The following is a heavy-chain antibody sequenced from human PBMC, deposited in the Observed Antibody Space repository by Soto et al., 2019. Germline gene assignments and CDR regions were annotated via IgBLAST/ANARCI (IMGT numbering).Heavy chain of an antibody. CDR2: IYYSGST. J-gene: IGHJ5*02. CDR3: ARDVGRSSFDP. Sequence: QVQLQESGPGLVKPSQTLSLTCTVSGGSISSGGYYWSWIRQHPGKALEYIGYIYYSGSTYHNPSLKSRVTISLDTPKSQFSLKLSSVTAADTAVYYCARDVGRSSFDPWGQGTLVTVSS. D-gene: IGHD1-26*01. CDR1: GGSISSGGYY. V-gene: IGHV4-31*03.